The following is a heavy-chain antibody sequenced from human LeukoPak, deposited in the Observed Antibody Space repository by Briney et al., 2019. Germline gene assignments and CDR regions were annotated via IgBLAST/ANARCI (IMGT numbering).Heavy chain of an antibody. CDR3: ARDYDYDILTGYYAYYYYGMDV. Sequence: GGSLRLSCAASGFTFSNYGMHWVRQAPGKGLEWVAVISYDGSNKYYADSVKGRFTISRDNSKNTLYLQMNSLRAEDTAVYYCARDYDYDILTGYYAYYYYGMDVWGQGTTVTVSS. CDR1: GFTFSNYG. J-gene: IGHJ6*02. D-gene: IGHD3-9*01. CDR2: ISYDGSNK. V-gene: IGHV3-30*03.